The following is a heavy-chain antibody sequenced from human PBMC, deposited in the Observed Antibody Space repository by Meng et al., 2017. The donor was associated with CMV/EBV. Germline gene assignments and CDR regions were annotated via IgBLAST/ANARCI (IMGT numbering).Heavy chain of an antibody. D-gene: IGHD6-6*01. CDR2: INHSGST. Sequence: GSLSLTCAVYGGSFSGYYWSWIRQPPGKGLEWIGEINHSGSTNYNPSLKSRVTISVDTSKNQFSLKLSSVTAADTAVYYCKGDSARPDYYYGMDVWGQGTTVTVSS. V-gene: IGHV4-34*01. J-gene: IGHJ6*02. CDR1: GGSFSGYY. CDR3: KGDSARPDYYYGMDV.